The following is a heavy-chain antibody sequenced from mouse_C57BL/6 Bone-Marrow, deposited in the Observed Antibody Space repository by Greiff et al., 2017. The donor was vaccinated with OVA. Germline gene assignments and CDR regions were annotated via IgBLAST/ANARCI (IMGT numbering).Heavy chain of an antibody. D-gene: IGHD2-2*01. Sequence: VKLQESGAELARPGASVKMSCKASGYTFTSYTIHWVKQRPEQGLEWIEYINPSSGYTKYNQKFKDKETLTADKSSSTAYMQLSSLTSEDSAVYYCELWLRRTHDWGQGTTLTVSS. V-gene: IGHV1-4*01. CDR3: ELWLRRTHD. CDR2: INPSSGYT. CDR1: GYTFTSYT. J-gene: IGHJ2*01.